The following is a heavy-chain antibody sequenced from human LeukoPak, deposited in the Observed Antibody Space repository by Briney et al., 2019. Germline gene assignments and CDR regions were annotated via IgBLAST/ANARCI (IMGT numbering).Heavy chain of an antibody. CDR2: IYYSGST. V-gene: IGHV4-39*01. Sequence: SETLSLTLTVSGGSTSSSSYYWGWIRQPPGKGLEWIWGIYYSGSTYYNPSLKSRVTISVDTSKNQFSLKLSSVTAADTAVYYCARQYDFWSGYYRYAYDIWGQGTMVTVSS. D-gene: IGHD3-3*01. CDR3: ARQYDFWSGYYRYAYDI. J-gene: IGHJ3*02. CDR1: GGSTSSSSYY.